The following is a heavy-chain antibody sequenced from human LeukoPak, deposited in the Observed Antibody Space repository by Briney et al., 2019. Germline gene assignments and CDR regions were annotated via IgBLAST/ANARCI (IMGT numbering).Heavy chain of an antibody. J-gene: IGHJ4*02. CDR3: ARGGSSWYVKGSDFDY. D-gene: IGHD6-13*01. V-gene: IGHV3-48*01. CDR1: GFTFSSYS. CDR2: ISSSSSTI. Sequence: TGGSLRLSCAASGFTFSSYSMNWVRQAPGKGLEWVSYISSSSSTIYYADSVKGRFTISRDNAKNSLYLQMNSLRAEDTAVYYCARGGSSWYVKGSDFDYWGQGTLVTVSS.